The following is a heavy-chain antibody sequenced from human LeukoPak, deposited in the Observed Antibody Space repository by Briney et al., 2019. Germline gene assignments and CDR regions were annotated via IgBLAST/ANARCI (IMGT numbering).Heavy chain of an antibody. CDR1: GGSISSSNW. J-gene: IGHJ6*04. D-gene: IGHD4-17*01. Sequence: PSETLSLTCAVSGGSISSSNWWSWVRQPPGKGLEGIREIFHSGSTNYNPSLQSRVTISVAASKTQFSPQLSSVTAPDTAVYYSASNPMPTVTGFYYYGMDVWGKGTTVTVSS. CDR3: ASNPMPTVTGFYYYGMDV. CDR2: IFHSGST. V-gene: IGHV4-4*02.